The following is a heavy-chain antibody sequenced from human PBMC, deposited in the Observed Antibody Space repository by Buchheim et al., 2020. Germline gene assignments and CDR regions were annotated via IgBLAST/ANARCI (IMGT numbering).Heavy chain of an antibody. D-gene: IGHD3-22*01. J-gene: IGHJ4*02. CDR2: IKSKTDGGTT. CDR1: GFPFSNYS. Sequence: EVQLVESGGGLAQPGGSLRLSCAASGFPFSNYSMIWVRQAPGKGLEWVGHIKSKTDGGTTDYAAPVKGRFTISRDDSKNTLYLQMNSLKTEDTAVYYCTTVTDYYDSSGYYESWGQGTL. CDR3: TTVTDYYDSSGYYES. V-gene: IGHV3-15*01.